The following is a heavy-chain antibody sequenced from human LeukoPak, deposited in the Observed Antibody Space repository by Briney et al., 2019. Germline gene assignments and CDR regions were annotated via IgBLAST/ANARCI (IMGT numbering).Heavy chain of an antibody. V-gene: IGHV5-51*01. D-gene: IGHD1-26*01. Sequence: GESLKISCQGSEYSFATYWIAWLRQMPGKGLEWMGNIYPSDSDTRYSPSFQGQVTISADKSIKTAYLQWSSLKASDTAMYYCARPLQGIVGATGFDYWGQGTLVTVSS. J-gene: IGHJ4*02. CDR2: IYPSDSDT. CDR1: EYSFATYW. CDR3: ARPLQGIVGATGFDY.